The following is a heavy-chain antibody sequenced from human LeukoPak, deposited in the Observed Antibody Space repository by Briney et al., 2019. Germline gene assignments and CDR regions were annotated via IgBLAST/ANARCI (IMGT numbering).Heavy chain of an antibody. CDR1: GFTFSSYG. Sequence: PGRSLRLSCAASGFTFSSYGIHWVRQAPGKGLEWVSLIWYDGSNKYYAGSVKGRFTISRDNSKNTLYLQMNSLRVEDTAVYYCARDFGTGALDYWGQGTLVTVSS. CDR3: ARDFGTGALDY. J-gene: IGHJ4*02. D-gene: IGHD1-14*01. V-gene: IGHV3-33*01. CDR2: IWYDGSNK.